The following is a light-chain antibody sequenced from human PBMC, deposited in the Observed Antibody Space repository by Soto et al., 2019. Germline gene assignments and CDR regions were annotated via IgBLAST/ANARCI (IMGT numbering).Light chain of an antibody. Sequence: QSALTQPRSVSGSPGQSVTVSCTGTSSDVGGYNYVSWYQQHPGKAPKRIIYEVNKRPSGVPDRFSGSKSGNTASLTVSGLQAEDEADYYCSSYAGSSNVFGTGTKVTVL. CDR3: SSYAGSSNV. V-gene: IGLV2-8*01. CDR1: SSDVGGYNY. CDR2: EVN. J-gene: IGLJ1*01.